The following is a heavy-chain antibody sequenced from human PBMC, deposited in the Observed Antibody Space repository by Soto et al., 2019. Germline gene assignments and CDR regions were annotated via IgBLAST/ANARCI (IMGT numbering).Heavy chain of an antibody. CDR2: IYYSGST. CDR3: ARASYYTNWFDP. J-gene: IGHJ5*02. D-gene: IGHD3-10*01. V-gene: IGHV4-30-4*08. CDR1: GGSISSGGYY. Sequence: SETLSLTCTVSGGSISSGGYYWSWIRQHPGKGLEWIGYIYYSGSTYYNPSLKSRVTISVDTSKNQFSLKLSSVTAADTAVYYCARASYYTNWFDPWGQGTLVTVSS.